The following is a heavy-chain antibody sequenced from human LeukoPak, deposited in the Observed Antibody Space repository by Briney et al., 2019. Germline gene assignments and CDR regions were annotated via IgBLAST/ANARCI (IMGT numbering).Heavy chain of an antibody. Sequence: SETLSLTCTVSGGSISGYYWSWIRQPPGKGLEWIGEINHSGSTNYNPSLKSRVTISVDTSKNQFSLKLSSVTAADTAVYYCARGTEDIYDLWSVLGYYYYMDVWGKGTTVTVSS. CDR2: INHSGST. CDR3: ARGTEDIYDLWSVLGYYYYMDV. D-gene: IGHD3-3*01. J-gene: IGHJ6*03. V-gene: IGHV4-34*01. CDR1: GGSISGYY.